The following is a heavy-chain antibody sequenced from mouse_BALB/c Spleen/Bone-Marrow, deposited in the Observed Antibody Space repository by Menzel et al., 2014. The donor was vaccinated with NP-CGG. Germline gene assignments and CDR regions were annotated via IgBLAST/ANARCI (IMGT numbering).Heavy chain of an antibody. V-gene: IGHV1S81*02. D-gene: IGHD4-1*01. CDR2: INPSNGGT. CDR1: GYTFTNYY. Sequence: LVESGAELVKPGVSVKLSCKASGYTFTNYYMYWVKQRPGQDLEWIGEINPSNGGTNFNEKFKSKATLTVDKSSSTAYMQLSSLTSEDSAVYYCTTLGRFAYWGQGTLSLSLQ. CDR3: TTLGRFAY. J-gene: IGHJ3*01.